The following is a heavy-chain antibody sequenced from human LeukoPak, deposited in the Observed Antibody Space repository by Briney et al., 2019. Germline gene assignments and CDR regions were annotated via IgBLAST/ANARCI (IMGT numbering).Heavy chain of an antibody. CDR3: AKDLPVTTFILDY. J-gene: IGHJ4*02. CDR2: ISGSGGST. Sequence: AGGSLRLSCAASGFTFSSYAMSWVRQTPGKGLEWVSAISGSGGSTYYADSVKGRFTISRDNSKNTLNLQMNSLRAEDTAVYYCAKDLPVTTFILDYWGQGTLVTVSS. D-gene: IGHD4-17*01. V-gene: IGHV3-23*01. CDR1: GFTFSSYA.